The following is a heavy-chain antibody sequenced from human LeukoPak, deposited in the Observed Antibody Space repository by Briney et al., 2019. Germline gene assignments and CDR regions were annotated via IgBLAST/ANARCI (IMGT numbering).Heavy chain of an antibody. Sequence: PGGSLRLSCAASGFTFSSYSMNWVRQAPGKGLEWVSSISSSSSYIYYADSVKGRFTISRDNAKNSLYLQMNSLRAEDTAVYYCARGRGRRTTVTTTRNYYYYMDVWGKGTTVTVSS. CDR2: ISSSSSYI. J-gene: IGHJ6*03. V-gene: IGHV3-21*01. CDR1: GFTFSSYS. D-gene: IGHD4-11*01. CDR3: ARGRGRRTTVTTTRNYYYYMDV.